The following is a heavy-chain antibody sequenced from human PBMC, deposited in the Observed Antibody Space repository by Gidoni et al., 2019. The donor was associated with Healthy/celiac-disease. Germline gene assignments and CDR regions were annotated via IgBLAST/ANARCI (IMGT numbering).Heavy chain of an antibody. V-gene: IGHV1-69*06. Sequence: QVQLVQSGAEVKKHGSSVKVSCKASGGTFSSYAISWVRQAPGQGLEWMGGIIPIFGTANYAQKFQGRVTITANKSTSTAYMELSSLRSEDTAVYYCASYYYDSSGYQGGFDYWGQGTLVTVSS. CDR1: GGTFSSYA. CDR3: ASYYYDSSGYQGGFDY. D-gene: IGHD3-22*01. CDR2: IIPIFGTA. J-gene: IGHJ4*02.